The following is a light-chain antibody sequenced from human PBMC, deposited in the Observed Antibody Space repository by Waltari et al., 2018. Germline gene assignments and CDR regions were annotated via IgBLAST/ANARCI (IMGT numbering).Light chain of an antibody. V-gene: IGKV1-9*01. CDR3: QHLNSYPPT. CDR2: EAS. CDR1: QCISSY. J-gene: IGKJ3*01. Sequence: DIQLTQSPSFLSASVGARVTITCRASQCISSYLAWYQQKPGKAPNLLISEASTLQSGVPSRFSGTGSETEFTLTISSLQPEDFATYFCQHLNSYPPTFGPGTIVDIK.